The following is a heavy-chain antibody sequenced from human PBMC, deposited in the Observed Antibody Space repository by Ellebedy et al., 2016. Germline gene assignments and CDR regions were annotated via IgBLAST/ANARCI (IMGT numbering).Heavy chain of an antibody. CDR1: GLTVSSFF. J-gene: IGHJ4*02. D-gene: IGHD4-17*01. Sequence: GGSLRLSXAPSGLTVSSFFMGWVRQAPGKGLEWVSTMRGDGAKTHLADSVKGRFTMSRGIPKNTVYLQMNSLRAEDTAVYYCYYGHYSASWGQGTLVTVSS. CDR2: MRGDGAKT. CDR3: YYGHYSAS. V-gene: IGHV3-23*01.